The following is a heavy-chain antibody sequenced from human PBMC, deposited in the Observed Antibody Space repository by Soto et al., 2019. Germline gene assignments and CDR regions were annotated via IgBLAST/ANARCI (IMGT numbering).Heavy chain of an antibody. CDR2: INPNNGNT. CDR3: ARVGPDSSGWYGGF. V-gene: IGHV1-8*01. Sequence: ASVKVSCKASGYTFTSYDINWVRQATGQGLEWMGWINPNNGNTGYAQKFQGRVTTSTDTSTSTADMALRSLRSDDTAVYYCARVGPDSSGWYGGFWGQGTLVTVSS. J-gene: IGHJ4*02. CDR1: GYTFTSYD. D-gene: IGHD6-19*01.